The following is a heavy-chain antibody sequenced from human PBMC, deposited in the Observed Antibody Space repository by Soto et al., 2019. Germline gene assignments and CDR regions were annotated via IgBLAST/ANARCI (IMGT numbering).Heavy chain of an antibody. CDR2: IYYSGST. D-gene: IGHD1-26*01. J-gene: IGHJ4*02. CDR1: GGSISSSSYY. CDR3: ARHREWELLGSLDY. Sequence: PSETLSLTCTVSGGSISSSSYYWGWIRQPPGKGLEWIGSIYYSGSTYYNPSLKSRVTISVDTSKNQFSLKLSSVTAADTAVYYCARHREWELLGSLDYWGQGTLVTVSS. V-gene: IGHV4-39*01.